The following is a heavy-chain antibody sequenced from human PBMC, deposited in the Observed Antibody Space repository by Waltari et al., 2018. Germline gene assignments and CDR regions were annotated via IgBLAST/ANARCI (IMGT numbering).Heavy chain of an antibody. D-gene: IGHD3-3*01. CDR1: GVTFSSYA. CDR2: ISYDGSNK. Sequence: QVQLVESGGGVVQPGRSLRLSCAASGVTFSSYAMHWVRQAPGKGLEWVAVISYDGSNKYYADSVKGRFTISRDNSKNTLYLQMNSLRAEDTAVYYCSKSEGWGQGTLVTVSS. CDR3: SKSEG. V-gene: IGHV3-30-3*02. J-gene: IGHJ4*02.